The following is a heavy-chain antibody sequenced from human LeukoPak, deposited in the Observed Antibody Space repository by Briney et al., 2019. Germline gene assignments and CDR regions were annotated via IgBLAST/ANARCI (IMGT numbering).Heavy chain of an antibody. CDR3: ARGKENPIAAAHWFDP. CDR2: IYSGGST. CDR1: GFTVSSNY. D-gene: IGHD6-13*01. J-gene: IGHJ5*02. Sequence: GGSLRLSCAASGFTVSSNYMSWVRQAPGKGLEWVSVIYSGGSTYYADSVEGRFTISRDNAKNSLYLQMNSLRAEDTAVYYCARGKENPIAAAHWFDPWGQGTLVTVSS. V-gene: IGHV3-53*01.